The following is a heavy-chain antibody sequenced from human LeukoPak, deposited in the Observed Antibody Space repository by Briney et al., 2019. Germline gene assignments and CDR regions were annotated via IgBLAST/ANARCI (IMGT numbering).Heavy chain of an antibody. CDR1: GYTFTSYY. D-gene: IGHD3-22*01. CDR3: ARAREDSSGYYYEGIFDY. CDR2: INPSGGST. V-gene: IGHV1-46*01. J-gene: IGHJ4*02. Sequence: ASVKVSCKASGYTFTSYYMHWVRQAPGQGLEWMGIINPSGGSTSYAQKFQGRVTMTRDTYTSTVYMELSSLRSEDTAVYYCARAREDSSGYYYEGIFDYWGQGTLVTVSS.